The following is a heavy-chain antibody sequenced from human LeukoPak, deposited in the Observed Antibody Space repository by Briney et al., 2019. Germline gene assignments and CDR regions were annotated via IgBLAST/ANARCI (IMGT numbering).Heavy chain of an antibody. D-gene: IGHD2-15*01. CDR2: ISGDGGST. CDR3: AKGRYCSGGSCYYFDY. V-gene: IGHV3-43*02. CDR1: GFTSDDYA. Sequence: QPGGSLRLSCAASGFTSDDYAMHWVRQAPGKGLEWVSLISGDGGSTYYADSVKGRFTISRDNSKNSLYLQMNSLRTEDTALYYCAKGRYCSGGSCYYFDYWGQGTLVTVSS. J-gene: IGHJ4*02.